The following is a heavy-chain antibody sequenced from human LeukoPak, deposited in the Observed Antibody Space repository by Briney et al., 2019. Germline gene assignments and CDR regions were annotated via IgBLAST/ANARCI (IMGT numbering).Heavy chain of an antibody. Sequence: PSETLSLTCTVSGGSISSGDYYWSWIRQPPGKGLEWFVYIYYSGSTHYNPSLKTRFTISVDTSKNQFSLKLSSVTAADTAVYYCARDMSAPDYGSYSVDYWGQGTLVTVSS. CDR1: GGSISSGDYY. J-gene: IGHJ4*02. CDR2: IYYSGST. D-gene: IGHD4-23*01. CDR3: ARDMSAPDYGSYSVDY. V-gene: IGHV4-61*08.